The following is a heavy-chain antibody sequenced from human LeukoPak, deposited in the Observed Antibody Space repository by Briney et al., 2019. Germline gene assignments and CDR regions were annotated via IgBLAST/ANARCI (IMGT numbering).Heavy chain of an antibody. D-gene: IGHD2-15*01. V-gene: IGHV3-21*01. CDR2: ISSSSGYI. CDR3: ARDLCSGGSCYGVDY. Sequence: GGSLRLSCAASGFTFSSYSMNWVRQAPGKELEWVSYISSSSGYIYYGDSVKGRFTISRDNAKNSLYLQMNSPRAEDTAVYYCARDLCSGGSCYGVDYWGQGTLVTVSS. CDR1: GFTFSSYS. J-gene: IGHJ4*02.